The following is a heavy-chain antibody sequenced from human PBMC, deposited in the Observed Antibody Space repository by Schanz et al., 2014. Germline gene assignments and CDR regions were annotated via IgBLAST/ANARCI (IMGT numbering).Heavy chain of an antibody. D-gene: IGHD3-10*01. V-gene: IGHV3-30*19. Sequence: QVQLVESGGGVVQPGRSLRLSCAASGFTFSKYGVHWVRQAPGKGLEWVALISHDGNNKHYVDSVEGRFTISRDNSKSMLFLEMSSLRVEDTAVYYCVREENYPSFLGYYYYMDVWGKGTSVTVSS. J-gene: IGHJ6*03. CDR3: VREENYPSFLGYYYYMDV. CDR2: ISHDGNNK. CDR1: GFTFSKYG.